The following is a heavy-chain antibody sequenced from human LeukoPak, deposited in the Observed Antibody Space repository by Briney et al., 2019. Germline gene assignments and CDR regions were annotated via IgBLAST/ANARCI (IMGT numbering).Heavy chain of an antibody. Sequence: PGGSLRLSCAASGFTFSSYWMSWVRQAPGKGLEWGANIKQDGSEKYYVDSVKGRFTISRDNAKNTLYLQMNSMRAEDTAVYYCARAGGSGYSYGQYFDYWGQGTLVTVSS. V-gene: IGHV3-7*04. CDR2: IKQDGSEK. CDR1: GFTFSSYW. CDR3: ARAGGSGYSYGQYFDY. D-gene: IGHD5-18*01. J-gene: IGHJ4*02.